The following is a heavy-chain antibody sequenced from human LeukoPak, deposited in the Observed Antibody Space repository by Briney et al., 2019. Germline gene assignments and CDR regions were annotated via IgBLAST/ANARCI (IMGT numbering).Heavy chain of an antibody. CDR1: GFTFNNYG. Sequence: GGSLRLSCAASGFTFNNYGMHWVRQAPGKGLEWVAFIRYDGSDKYYADSVKGRFTISRDNSKNTLYLQMNSLRAEDTAVYYCAKQDSSGYYSTSGYFDYWSQGTLVTVSS. D-gene: IGHD3-22*01. CDR2: IRYDGSDK. J-gene: IGHJ4*02. V-gene: IGHV3-30*02. CDR3: AKQDSSGYYSTSGYFDY.